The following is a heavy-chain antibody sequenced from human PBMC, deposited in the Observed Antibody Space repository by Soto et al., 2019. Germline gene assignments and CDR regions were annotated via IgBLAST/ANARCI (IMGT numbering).Heavy chain of an antibody. CDR3: VRDCLDYYDTERLYFDK. J-gene: IGHJ4*02. Sequence: EVQLVESGGGPVRPGGSLRLSCAASGFDFITYSLNWVRQAPGKGLEWVASISSSAIYIDYADSVKGRFTISRDNANNSLYLQMNSLRAEDTATYYCVRDCLDYYDTERLYFDKWGQGTLVTVSS. CDR1: GFDFITYS. D-gene: IGHD3-22*01. CDR2: ISSSAIYI. V-gene: IGHV3-21*01.